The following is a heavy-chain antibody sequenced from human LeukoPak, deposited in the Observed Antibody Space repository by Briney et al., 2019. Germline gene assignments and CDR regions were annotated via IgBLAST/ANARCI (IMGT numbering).Heavy chain of an antibody. D-gene: IGHD4-11*01. J-gene: IGHJ6*03. CDR2: ISYDGSNK. CDR1: GFTFSSYG. V-gene: IGHV3-30*18. CDR3: AKNTMTTYNYYMDV. Sequence: PGGSLRLSCAASGFTFSSYGMHWVRQAPGKGLEWVAVISYDGSNKYYADSVKGRFTISRDNSKNTLYLQMNSLRAEDTAEYYCAKNTMTTYNYYMDVWGKGTSVTISS.